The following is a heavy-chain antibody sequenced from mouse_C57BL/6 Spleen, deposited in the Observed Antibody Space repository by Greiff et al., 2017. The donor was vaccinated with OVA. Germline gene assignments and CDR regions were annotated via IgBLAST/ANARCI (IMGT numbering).Heavy chain of an antibody. D-gene: IGHD1-1*01. J-gene: IGHJ4*01. CDR1: GFTFSSYA. CDR3: TRDRDYYERDYAMDY. CDR2: ISSGGDYI. V-gene: IGHV5-9-1*02. Sequence: EVKLVESGEGLVKPGGSLKLSCAASGFTFSSYAMSWVRQTPEKRLEWVAYISSGGDYIYYADTVKGRFTISRDNARNTLYLQMSSLKSEDTAMYYCTRDRDYYERDYAMDYWGQGTSVTVSS.